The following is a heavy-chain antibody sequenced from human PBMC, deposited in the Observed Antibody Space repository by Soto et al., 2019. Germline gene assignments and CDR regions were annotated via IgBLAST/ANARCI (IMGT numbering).Heavy chain of an antibody. D-gene: IGHD3-3*01. J-gene: IGHJ6*02. Sequence: VQLLQSGGEVRKPGASVKVSCKTSGYTFTNYAINWVRQAPGQGLQWMGWISAYSGDTKYAQRCQDRLTVTTDPSTTTASMELRSLRSDDTAVYYCARDGRAFSIFGETMDVWGQGTTVTVSS. CDR1: GYTFTNYA. CDR2: ISAYSGDT. CDR3: ARDGRAFSIFGETMDV. V-gene: IGHV1-18*01.